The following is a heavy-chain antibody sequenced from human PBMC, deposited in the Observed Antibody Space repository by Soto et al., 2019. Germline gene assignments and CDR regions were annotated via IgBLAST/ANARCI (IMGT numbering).Heavy chain of an antibody. CDR1: GFTFVSEW. CDR3: ARGDYYYSSGPFLDVFYF. D-gene: IGHD3-22*01. Sequence: GGSLSLACAASGFTFVSEWLSWPRQAQGPGPEGGAKIKQDGMKKWYGAPGKARFTMSRDNAKNSLYLQMNSRRAEDTAVYYCARGDYYYSSGPFLDVFYFWGQGTMVPVSS. CDR2: IKQDGMKK. J-gene: IGHJ3*01. V-gene: IGHV3-7*04.